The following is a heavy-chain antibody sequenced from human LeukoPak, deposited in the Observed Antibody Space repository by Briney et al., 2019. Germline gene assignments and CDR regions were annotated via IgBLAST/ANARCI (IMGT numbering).Heavy chain of an antibody. CDR2: INHSGST. V-gene: IGHV4-34*01. D-gene: IGHD6-19*01. CDR1: GGSFSGYY. Sequence: SETLSLTCAVYGGSFSGYYWSWIRQPPGKGLEWSGEINHSGSTNYNPSLKSRVTISVETSKNQFSLKLSSVTAADTAVYYCARLRAVAKRIGPGYYYYMDVWGKGTTVTISS. J-gene: IGHJ6*03. CDR3: ARLRAVAKRIGPGYYYYMDV.